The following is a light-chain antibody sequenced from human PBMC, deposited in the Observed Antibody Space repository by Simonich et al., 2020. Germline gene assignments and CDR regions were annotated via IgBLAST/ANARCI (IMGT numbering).Light chain of an antibody. CDR1: QSVLYSSNNKNY. Sequence: DIVMTQSPYSLAVSLGERATINCKSSQSVLYSSNNKNYLAWYQQKPGQPPKLLIYWASTRESGVPERCSGSGSGTDLTLTISSLQAEDVAVYYCQQYYSTPLTFGGGTKVEIK. J-gene: IGKJ4*01. CDR2: WAS. CDR3: QQYYSTPLT. V-gene: IGKV4-1*01.